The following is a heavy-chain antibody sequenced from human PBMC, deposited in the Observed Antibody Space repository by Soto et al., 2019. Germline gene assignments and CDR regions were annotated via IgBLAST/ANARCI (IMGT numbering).Heavy chain of an antibody. D-gene: IGHD5-12*01. CDR3: ATAGARVAIRWWFDP. CDR2: IIPIFGET. V-gene: IGHV1-69*06. CDR1: GGTFSSYA. J-gene: IGHJ5*02. Sequence: GASVKVSCKASGGTFSSYAISWVRQVPGQGLEWMGGIIPIFGETIYAQKFQGRVTMTEDTSTDTAYMELSSLRSEDTAVYYCATAGARVAIRWWFDPWGQGTLVTVSS.